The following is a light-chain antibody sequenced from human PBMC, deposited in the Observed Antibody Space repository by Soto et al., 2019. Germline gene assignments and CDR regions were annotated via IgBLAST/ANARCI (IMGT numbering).Light chain of an antibody. CDR2: GAS. Sequence: EIVMTQSPATLSVSPGERATLSCRANQSISSNLAWYQQKPGQAPRLLIYGASSRATGIPDRFSGSGSGTDFTLTISRLEPEDFAVYYCQQYGSSSITFGQGTRLEIK. CDR1: QSISSN. J-gene: IGKJ5*01. V-gene: IGKV3-20*01. CDR3: QQYGSSSIT.